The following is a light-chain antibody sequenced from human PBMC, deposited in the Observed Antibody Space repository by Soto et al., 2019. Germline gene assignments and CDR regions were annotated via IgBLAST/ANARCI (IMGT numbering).Light chain of an antibody. Sequence: DIVMTQSPDSLAVSLGERATINCKSSQSILYSPNNKNYLAWYQQKPGQPPKLLIYWASTRESGVPDLFSGSGSGTDFTLTLSSLQPEDVSVYYCHQYYDFPQNFGQGTKVESK. CDR3: HQYYDFPQN. CDR2: WAS. V-gene: IGKV4-1*01. J-gene: IGKJ1*01. CDR1: QSILYSPNNKNY.